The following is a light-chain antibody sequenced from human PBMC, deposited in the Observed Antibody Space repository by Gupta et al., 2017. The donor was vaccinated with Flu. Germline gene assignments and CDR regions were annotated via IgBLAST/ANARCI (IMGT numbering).Light chain of an antibody. CDR2: YAS. Sequence: EILLTQSPATRSLSPGERATVSCRATQSVMSGYLSLYQQKPGQAPRLLISYASSRATGIPDRFSGSGSWTEFTLTISRLELEDFAVYYCQQYCSTPLTFGQGTKVEIK. V-gene: IGKV3-20*01. CDR3: QQYCSTPLT. J-gene: IGKJ1*01. CDR1: QSVMSGY.